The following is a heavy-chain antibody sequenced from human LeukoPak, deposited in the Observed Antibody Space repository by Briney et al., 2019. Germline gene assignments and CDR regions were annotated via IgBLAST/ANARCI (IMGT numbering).Heavy chain of an antibody. V-gene: IGHV3-30*02. J-gene: IGHJ2*01. CDR1: GFTFSSYG. D-gene: IGHD3-10*01. CDR2: IRYDGSNK. CDR3: ARDWGGFGELSDWYFDL. Sequence: GGSLRLSCAASGFTFSSYGMHWVRQAPGKGLEWVAFIRYDGSNKYYADSVKGRFTISRDNSKNTLYLQMNSLRAEDTAVYYCARDWGGFGELSDWYFDLWGRGTLVTVSS.